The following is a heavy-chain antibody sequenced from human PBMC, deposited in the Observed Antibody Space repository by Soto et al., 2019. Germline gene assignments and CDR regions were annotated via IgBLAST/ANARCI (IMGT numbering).Heavy chain of an antibody. Sequence: EVQLVESGGGLVQPGGSLRLSCIVSGFTFSSYNMNWVRQAPGKGLEWVTYISGSGSTIYYADSVKGRFTISRDNVKNSLHLQMNSLRDEDTAIYYCARSKYIDYWGQGPLVTVSS. D-gene: IGHD4-4*01. CDR1: GFTFSSYN. CDR2: ISGSGSTI. J-gene: IGHJ4*02. V-gene: IGHV3-48*02. CDR3: ARSKYIDY.